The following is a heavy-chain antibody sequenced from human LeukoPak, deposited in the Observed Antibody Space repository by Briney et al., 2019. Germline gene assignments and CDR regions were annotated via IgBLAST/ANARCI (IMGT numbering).Heavy chain of an antibody. Sequence: GASVDVSCTASEYTFTIYDINWVRQATGQGLEWMGWMNPNSGNTGYAQKFQGRVTMTRNTSISIAYMELSSLRSEDTAVYYCARGLYCTNGECRDYWGQGTLVTVSS. D-gene: IGHD2-8*01. CDR3: ARGLYCTNGECRDY. J-gene: IGHJ4*02. V-gene: IGHV1-8*01. CDR1: EYTFTIYD. CDR2: MNPNSGNT.